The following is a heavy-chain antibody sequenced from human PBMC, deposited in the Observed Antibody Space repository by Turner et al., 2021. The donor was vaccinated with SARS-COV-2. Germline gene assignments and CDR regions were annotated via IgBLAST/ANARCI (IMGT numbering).Heavy chain of an antibody. CDR2: FDPEDGET. D-gene: IGHD2-8*01. CDR1: GYTLIELS. J-gene: IGHJ5*02. CDR3: ATAPPYCTNGVCPNWFDP. Sequence: QVQLVQSGAEVKKPGASVKVSCKVSGYTLIELSMHWVRQAPGKGLEWMGGFDPEDGETIYAQKFQGRVTMTEVTSTDTAYMELSSLRSEDTAVYYCATAPPYCTNGVCPNWFDPWGQGTLVTVSS. V-gene: IGHV1-24*01.